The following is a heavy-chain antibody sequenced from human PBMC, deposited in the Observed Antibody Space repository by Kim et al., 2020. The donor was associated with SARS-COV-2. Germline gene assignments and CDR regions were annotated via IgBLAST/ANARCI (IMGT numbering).Heavy chain of an antibody. V-gene: IGHV3-9*01. Sequence: GGSLRLSCAASGFTFDDYAMHWVRQAPGKGLEWVSGISWNSGSIGYADSVKGRFTISRDNAKNSLYLQMNSLRAEDTALYYCAKGSPSQYYFDYWGQGTL. CDR3: AKGSPSQYYFDY. D-gene: IGHD6-19*01. J-gene: IGHJ4*02. CDR2: ISWNSGSI. CDR1: GFTFDDYA.